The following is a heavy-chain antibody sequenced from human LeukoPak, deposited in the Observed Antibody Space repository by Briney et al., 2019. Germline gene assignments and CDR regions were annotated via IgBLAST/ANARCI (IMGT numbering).Heavy chain of an antibody. CDR2: ISQSGDS. CDR1: GGSLSFYY. J-gene: IGHJ3*01. V-gene: IGHV4-34*01. CDR3: ARALGAFDV. Sequence: SETLSLTCGVSGGSLSFYYWSWIRQSPGKELEWIAEISQSGDSNYNMSLKSRVTISLDKSKNQVSLKLNSVTAADTAVYYCARALGAFDVWGQGTLVTVSS.